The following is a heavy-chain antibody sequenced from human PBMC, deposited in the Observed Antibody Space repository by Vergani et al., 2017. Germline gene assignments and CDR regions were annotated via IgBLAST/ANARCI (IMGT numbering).Heavy chain of an antibody. Sequence: QVQLVESGGGVVQPGRSLRLSCAASGFTFSSYGMHWVRQAPGKGLEWVAVISYDGSNKYYADSVKGRCTISRDNSKNTLYLQMNSLRAEDTAVYYCAKDTRYCSCGSCLYHYYYYGMDVWGQGTTVTVSS. CDR2: ISYDGSNK. V-gene: IGHV3-30*18. J-gene: IGHJ6*02. D-gene: IGHD2-15*01. CDR3: AKDTRYCSCGSCLYHYYYYGMDV. CDR1: GFTFSSYG.